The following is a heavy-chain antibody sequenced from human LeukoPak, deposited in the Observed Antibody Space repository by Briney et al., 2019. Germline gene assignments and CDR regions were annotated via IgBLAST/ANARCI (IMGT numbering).Heavy chain of an antibody. CDR2: IRSKAYGGTT. CDR3: TRDRGSTSPRHFDY. V-gene: IGHV3-49*04. CDR1: GFTFSSYA. J-gene: IGHJ4*02. Sequence: GGSLRLSCAASGFTFSSYAMSWVRQAPGKGLEWVGFIRSKAYGGTTEYAASVKGRFTISRDDSKSIAYLQMNSLKTEDTAVYYCTRDRGSTSPRHFDYWGQGTLVTVSS. D-gene: IGHD2-2*01.